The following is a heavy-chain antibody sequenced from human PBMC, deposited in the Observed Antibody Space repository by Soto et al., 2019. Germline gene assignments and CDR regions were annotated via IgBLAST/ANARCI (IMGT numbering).Heavy chain of an antibody. J-gene: IGHJ4*02. Sequence: SETLSLTCAVSGGSIRDYYWSWTRQAPGKGLEWVADIEYSGRTNYNPSLKSRLTISIDTSNSQFSLNLTSLTAADTAIYYCARANWYSEYWGQGTLVTVSS. CDR2: IEYSGRT. CDR3: ARANWYSEY. V-gene: IGHV4-59*01. D-gene: IGHD7-27*01. CDR1: GGSIRDYY.